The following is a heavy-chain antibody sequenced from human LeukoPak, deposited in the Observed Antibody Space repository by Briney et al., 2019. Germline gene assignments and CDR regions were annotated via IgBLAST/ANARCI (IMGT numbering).Heavy chain of an antibody. CDR1: GFTFSSYG. V-gene: IGHV3-30*18. CDR3: AKDPVGQWLSYYFDY. Sequence: GGSLRLSCAASGFTFSSYGMHWVRQAPGKGLEWVAVISYDGSNKYYADSVKGRFTISRDNSKNTLYLQMNSLRAEDTAVYYCAKDPVGQWLSYYFDYWGQGTLVTVSS. CDR2: ISYDGSNK. J-gene: IGHJ4*02. D-gene: IGHD6-19*01.